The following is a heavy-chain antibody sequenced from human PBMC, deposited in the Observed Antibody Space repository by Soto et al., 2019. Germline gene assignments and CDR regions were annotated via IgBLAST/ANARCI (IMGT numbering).Heavy chain of an antibody. CDR2: INAGNGNT. CDR3: ARESVWFGELSDY. V-gene: IGHV1-3*01. D-gene: IGHD3-10*01. Sequence: QVQLVQSGAEVKKPGASVKVSCKASGYTFTSYAVHWVRQAPGQRLEWMGWINAGNGNTKYSQKFQGRVTITRDTSASTAYMELSSLRSEDTAVYYCARESVWFGELSDYWGQGTLVTVSS. J-gene: IGHJ4*02. CDR1: GYTFTSYA.